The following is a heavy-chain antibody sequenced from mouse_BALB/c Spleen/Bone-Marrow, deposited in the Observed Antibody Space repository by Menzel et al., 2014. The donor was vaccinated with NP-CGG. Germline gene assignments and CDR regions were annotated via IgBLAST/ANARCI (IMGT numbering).Heavy chain of an antibody. Sequence: QVQLQQSGPELVKPGASVKISCKASGYAFSSSWMNWVKQRPGQGLEWIGRIYPGDGDTNYNGKFKGKATLTADKPSSTAYMQLSSLTSVDSAVYFCARSGYDYEDYWGQGTTLTVSS. J-gene: IGHJ2*01. CDR2: IYPGDGDT. D-gene: IGHD2-4*01. CDR1: GYAFSSSW. CDR3: ARSGYDYEDY. V-gene: IGHV1-82*01.